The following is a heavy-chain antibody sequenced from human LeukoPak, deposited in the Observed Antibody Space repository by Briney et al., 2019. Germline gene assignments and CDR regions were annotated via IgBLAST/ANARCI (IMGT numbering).Heavy chain of an antibody. CDR3: ARRGSPSCYYYYGMDV. V-gene: IGHV5-51*01. D-gene: IGHD3-16*01. CDR1: GYSFTSYW. Sequence: GESLKISCKGSGYSFTSYWIGWVRQMPGKGLEWMGIIYPGDSDTRYSPSFQGQVTISADKSISTAYLQWSSLKASDTAMYYCARRGSPSCYYYYGMDVWGQGTTVTVSS. CDR2: IYPGDSDT. J-gene: IGHJ6*02.